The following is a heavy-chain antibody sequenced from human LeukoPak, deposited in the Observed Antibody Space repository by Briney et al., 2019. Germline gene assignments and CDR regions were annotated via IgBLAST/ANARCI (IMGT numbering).Heavy chain of an antibody. J-gene: IGHJ4*02. CDR1: GFTFSSYW. CDR2: IRYDGRNK. Sequence: GGSLRLSCAASGFTFSSYWMSWVRQAPGKGLEWVAFIRYDGRNKYYADSVKGRFTISRDNSKNTLYLQMNSLRAEDTAFYYCARGLMGGYPYFENWGQGTLVTVSS. V-gene: IGHV3-30*02. CDR3: ARGLMGGYPYFEN. D-gene: IGHD3-22*01.